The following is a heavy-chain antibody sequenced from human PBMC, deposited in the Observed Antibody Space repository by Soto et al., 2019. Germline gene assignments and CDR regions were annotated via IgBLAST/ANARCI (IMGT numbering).Heavy chain of an antibody. V-gene: IGHV1-24*01. J-gene: IGHJ4*02. D-gene: IGHD3-10*01. Sequence: VKVSFKVSGYTLNELSMHWVRQVPGKGLEWMGGFDPEDGETVYAQKSQGRVTMTEDTSTDTANMELSSLTSEDTAVYYCATGGPAGDFDYWGQGTLVTVSS. CDR3: ATGGPAGDFDY. CDR1: GYTLNELS. CDR2: FDPEDGET.